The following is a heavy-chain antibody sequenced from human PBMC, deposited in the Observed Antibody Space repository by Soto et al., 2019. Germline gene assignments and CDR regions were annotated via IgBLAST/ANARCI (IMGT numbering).Heavy chain of an antibody. CDR2: IYWDDDK. Sequence: QITLKESGPTLVKPTQTLTLTCTFSGFSLSTSGVGVGWIRQPPGKALEWLALIYWDDDKRYSPSLKSRLTTTKDTSKNQVVLTMTNMAPVDTATYYCAHPPGGNLSPNYYYYGMDVWGQGTTVTVSS. CDR3: AHPPGGNLSPNYYYYGMDV. J-gene: IGHJ6*02. D-gene: IGHD3-10*01. CDR1: GFSLSTSGVG. V-gene: IGHV2-5*02.